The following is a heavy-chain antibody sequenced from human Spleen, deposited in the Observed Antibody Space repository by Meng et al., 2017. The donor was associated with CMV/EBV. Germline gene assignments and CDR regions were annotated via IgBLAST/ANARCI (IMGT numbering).Heavy chain of an antibody. CDR3: ARGPQVSWLRSRLAAFDI. V-gene: IGHV4-39*01. Sequence: GSLRLSCTVSGGSISSGSFYWGWIRQPPGKGLEWIGYVYYSGTTHYNPSLKSRVTISVDTSKNQFSLKLSSVTAADTAVYYCARGPQVSWLRSRLAAFDIWGQGTMVTVSS. J-gene: IGHJ3*02. D-gene: IGHD5-12*01. CDR2: VYYSGTT. CDR1: GGSISSGSFY.